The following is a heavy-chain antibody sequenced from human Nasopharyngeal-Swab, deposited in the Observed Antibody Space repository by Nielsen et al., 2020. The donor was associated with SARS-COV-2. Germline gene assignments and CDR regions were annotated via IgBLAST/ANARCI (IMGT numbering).Heavy chain of an antibody. CDR3: ARGPVGYCSSTSCYEGRGYYGMDV. D-gene: IGHD2-2*01. V-gene: IGHV4-34*01. Sequence: SATLSLTCAVYGGSFSGYYWSWIRQPPGKGLEWIGEINHSGSTNYNPSLKSRVTISVDTSKNQFSLKLSSVTAADTAVYYCARGPVGYCSSTSCYEGRGYYGMDVWGQGTTVTVSS. J-gene: IGHJ6*02. CDR1: GGSFSGYY. CDR2: INHSGST.